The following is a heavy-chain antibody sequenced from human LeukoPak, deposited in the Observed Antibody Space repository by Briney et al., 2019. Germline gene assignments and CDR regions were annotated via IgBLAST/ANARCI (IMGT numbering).Heavy chain of an antibody. CDR3: ARVEAYCTRTSCHDY. V-gene: IGHV1-18*01. CDR2: ISAYSGNR. J-gene: IGHJ4*02. D-gene: IGHD2-2*01. CDR1: GYTFTSYG. Sequence: ASVKVSRKASGYTFTSYGISWVRQAPGQGLEWMGWISAYSGNRNYAQKLQGRVTMTTDTSTSTAYMELRSLRSDDTAVYYCARVEAYCTRTSCHDYWGQGTLVTVSS.